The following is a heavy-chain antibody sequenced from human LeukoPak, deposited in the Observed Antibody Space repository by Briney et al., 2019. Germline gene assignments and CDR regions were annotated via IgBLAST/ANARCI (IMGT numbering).Heavy chain of an antibody. CDR2: ITTGDTT. CDR1: GFTFSNHV. Sequence: GGSLRLSCAASGFTFSNHVMTWVRQAPGKGLQWISLITTGDTTYYADSVKGRFTISRDNAKNSLYLQMNSLRAEDTAVYYCARVTRGFDYWGQGTLVTVS. J-gene: IGHJ4*02. V-gene: IGHV3-69-1*01. CDR3: ARVTRGFDY.